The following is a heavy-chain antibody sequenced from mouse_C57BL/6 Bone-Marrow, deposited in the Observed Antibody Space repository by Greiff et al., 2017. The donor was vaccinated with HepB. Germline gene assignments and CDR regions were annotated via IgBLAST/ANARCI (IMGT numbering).Heavy chain of an antibody. Sequence: QVQLQQSGAELVKPGASVKMSCKASGYTFTSYWITWVKQRPGQGLEWIGDIYPGSGSTNYNEKFKSKATLTVDTSSSTAYMQLSSLTSEDSAVYYCARSPHYYGSSDYWGQGTTLTVSS. D-gene: IGHD1-1*01. CDR1: GYTFTSYW. J-gene: IGHJ2*01. CDR3: ARSPHYYGSSDY. CDR2: IYPGSGST. V-gene: IGHV1-55*01.